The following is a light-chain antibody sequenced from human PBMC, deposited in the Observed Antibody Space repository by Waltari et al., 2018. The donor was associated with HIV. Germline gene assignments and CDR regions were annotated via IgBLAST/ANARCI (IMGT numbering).Light chain of an antibody. Sequence: EIVMTQSPATLSVSPGERATLSCRASQSISGNLAWYQQRRGQAPRLLIYGASTRASGMPARFSGSGSGPDFSLTISSLQSEDSALYYCQQYNHWPRTFGQGTKLEI. J-gene: IGKJ1*01. CDR2: GAS. CDR3: QQYNHWPRT. CDR1: QSISGN. V-gene: IGKV3-15*01.